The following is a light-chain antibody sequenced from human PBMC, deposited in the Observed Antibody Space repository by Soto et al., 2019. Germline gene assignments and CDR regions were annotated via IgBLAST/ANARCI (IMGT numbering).Light chain of an antibody. CDR3: QQYYSTRPLT. V-gene: IGKV4-1*01. J-gene: IGKJ4*01. CDR1: QSVXYSSNXKNY. CDR2: WAS. Sequence: IVMXXSXDXXXVXXXERXTINCKSSQSVXYSSNXKNYLAWYQQKPGQPPKLLIYWASTRESGVPDRFSGSGSGTDFTLTISSLQAEDVAVYYCQQYYSTRPLTFGGGTKVEIK.